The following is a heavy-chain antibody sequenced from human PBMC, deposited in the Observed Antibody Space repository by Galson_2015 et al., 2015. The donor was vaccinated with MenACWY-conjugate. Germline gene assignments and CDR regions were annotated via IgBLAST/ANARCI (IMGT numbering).Heavy chain of an antibody. D-gene: IGHD1-26*01. J-gene: IGHJ5*02. Sequence: SETLSLTCTVSGGSIRNYYWSWIRQPPGKALEWIGYMYYSETPRYNPSLKSRVTISVVTSRDQFSLKLSSVTAADTAVYYCASGGTHSRRFLQWIDPWGQGSLVTVSS. CDR3: ASGGTHSRRFLQWIDP. CDR2: MYYSETP. V-gene: IGHV4-59*01. CDR1: GGSIRNYY.